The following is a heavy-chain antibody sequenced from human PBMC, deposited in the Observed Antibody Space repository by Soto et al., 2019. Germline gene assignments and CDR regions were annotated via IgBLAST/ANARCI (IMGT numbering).Heavy chain of an antibody. Sequence: GGSLRLSCVVSGFTFSDSTMNWVRQAPGKGLEWVPSITGTGRYIYFADSLRGRFTISRDNARNSLYLQMNSLRAEDTAVYYCAREYSTWFDPWGQGTLVTVSS. CDR2: ITGTGRYI. V-gene: IGHV3-21*01. CDR3: AREYSTWFDP. D-gene: IGHD1-26*01. J-gene: IGHJ5*02. CDR1: GFTFSDST.